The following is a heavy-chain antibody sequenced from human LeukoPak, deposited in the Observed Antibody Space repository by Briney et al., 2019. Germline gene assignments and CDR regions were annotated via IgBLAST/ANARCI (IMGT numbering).Heavy chain of an antibody. CDR1: GFTFSSYW. D-gene: IGHD3-10*01. CDR2: IKQDGSEE. J-gene: IGHJ3*01. CDR3: ASHYGSGSYSGDAFDL. V-gene: IGHV3-7*01. Sequence: PGGSLRLSCAASGFTFSSYWMSWVRQAPGKGLEWVANIKQDGSEEYYVDSVKGRFTISRDNAKNSLYLQMNSLRAEDTAVYYCASHYGSGSYSGDAFDLWGQGTMVIVSS.